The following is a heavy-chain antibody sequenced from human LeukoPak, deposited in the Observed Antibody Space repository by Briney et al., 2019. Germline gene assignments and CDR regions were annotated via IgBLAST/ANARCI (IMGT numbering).Heavy chain of an antibody. V-gene: IGHV3-30-3*01. D-gene: IGHD3-10*01. CDR2: ISLDGSYK. Sequence: GGSLRLSCAASGFTFSSYSMHWVRQAPGKGLEWVALISLDGSYKFSADSVKGRFTISRDNSKSTLYLQMNSLRAEDTAVYYCAREGATAGSGYYFDYWGQGSLVTVSS. CDR3: AREGATAGSGYYFDY. J-gene: IGHJ4*02. CDR1: GFTFSSYS.